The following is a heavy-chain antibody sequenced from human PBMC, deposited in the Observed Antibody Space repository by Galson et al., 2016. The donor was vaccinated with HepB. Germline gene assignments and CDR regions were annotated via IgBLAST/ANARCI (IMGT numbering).Heavy chain of an antibody. Sequence: SETLSLTCTVSGGSINNYYWSWIRQPPGKGLEWIGYIYNSGNTNYNPSLKSRVTISIDTSNQQFSLTLKSVTAADTALYYCARGWVTQNRPFKRGHPHHWGQGTLVTVSS. CDR3: ARGWVTQNRPFKRGHPHH. V-gene: IGHV4-59*12. CDR1: GGSINNYY. CDR2: IYNSGNT. J-gene: IGHJ1*01. D-gene: IGHD2-21*02.